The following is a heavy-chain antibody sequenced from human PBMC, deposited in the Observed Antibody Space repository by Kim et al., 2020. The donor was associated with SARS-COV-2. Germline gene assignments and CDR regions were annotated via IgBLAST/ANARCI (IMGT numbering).Heavy chain of an antibody. CDR2: ISSSGSTI. Sequence: GGSLRLSCAASGFTFSDYYMSWIRQAPGKGLEWVSYISSSGSTIYYADSVKGRFTISRDNAKNSLYLQMNSLRAEDTAVYYCARDHFGYNWNQPRVRAFDIWGQGTMVTVSS. J-gene: IGHJ3*02. V-gene: IGHV3-11*01. CDR1: GFTFSDYY. D-gene: IGHD1-20*01. CDR3: ARDHFGYNWNQPRVRAFDI.